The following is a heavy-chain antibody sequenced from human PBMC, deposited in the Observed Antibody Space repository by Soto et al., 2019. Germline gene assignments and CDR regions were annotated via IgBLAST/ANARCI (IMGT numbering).Heavy chain of an antibody. CDR1: GGSISTDY. Sequence: SETLSLTCTVSGGSISTDYWSWIRQPPGKGLEWIGYIYYSGSTNYNPSLKSRVTISVDTSKNQFSLKLSSVSAADTAVYYCARDGSRYDFWSGPYYFDYWGQGTLVTVSS. J-gene: IGHJ4*02. V-gene: IGHV4-59*01. CDR2: IYYSGST. CDR3: ARDGSRYDFWSGPYYFDY. D-gene: IGHD3-3*01.